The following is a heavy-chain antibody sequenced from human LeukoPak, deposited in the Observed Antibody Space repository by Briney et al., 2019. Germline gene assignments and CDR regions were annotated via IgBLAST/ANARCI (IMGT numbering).Heavy chain of an antibody. J-gene: IGHJ5*02. CDR2: ISAYNGNT. Sequence: ASVKVSCKASGYTFTSYGISWVRQAPGQGLEWMGWISAYNGNTNYAQKLQGRVTMTTDTSTSTAYMELRSLRSDDTAVYYWARDGYSCRWDSNNWFDPWGQGTLVTVSS. CDR3: ARDGYSCRWDSNNWFDP. V-gene: IGHV1-18*01. D-gene: IGHD6-13*01. CDR1: GYTFTSYG.